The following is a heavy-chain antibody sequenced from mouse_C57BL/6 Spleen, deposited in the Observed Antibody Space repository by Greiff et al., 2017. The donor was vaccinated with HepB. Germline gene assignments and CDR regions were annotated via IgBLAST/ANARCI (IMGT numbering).Heavy chain of an antibody. CDR2: IYPGDGDT. CDR1: GYAFSSSW. V-gene: IGHV1-82*01. J-gene: IGHJ4*01. Sequence: QVQLKESGPELVKPGASVKISCKASGYAFSSSWMNWVKQRPGKGLEWIGRIYPGDGDTNYNGKFKGKATLTADKSSSTAYMQLSSLTSEDSAVYFCARDYDYGDYAMDYWGQGTSVTVSS. CDR3: ARDYDYGDYAMDY. D-gene: IGHD2-4*01.